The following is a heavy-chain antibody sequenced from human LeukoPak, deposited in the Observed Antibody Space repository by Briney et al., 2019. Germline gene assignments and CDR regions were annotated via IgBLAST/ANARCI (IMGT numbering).Heavy chain of an antibody. CDR2: INWNNGNI. D-gene: IGHD3-22*01. V-gene: IGHV3-9*01. CDR3: AKANSGYAVDY. J-gene: IGHJ4*02. Sequence: GGSLRLSCAASGFTFDDYAMLWVRQVPGKGLQWVSGINWNNGNIGYADSVKGRFTISRDNAKNSLYLQMNSLRAEDTALYYSAKANSGYAVDYWGQGILVTVSA. CDR1: GFTFDDYA.